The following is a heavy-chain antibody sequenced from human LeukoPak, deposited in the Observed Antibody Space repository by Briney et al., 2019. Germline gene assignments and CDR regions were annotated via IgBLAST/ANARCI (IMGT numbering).Heavy chain of an antibody. CDR2: VFYSGST. CDR1: DGSISSYY. V-gene: IGHV4-59*01. CDR3: AREVGDYVGVFDY. J-gene: IGHJ4*02. D-gene: IGHD4-17*01. Sequence: SETLSLTCTVSDGSISSYYWSWIRQPPGKGLEWIGYVFYSGSTNYNPSLKSRVTISVDMSKNQFSLKLTSVTAADTAVYYCAREVGDYVGVFDYWGQGTLVTVSS.